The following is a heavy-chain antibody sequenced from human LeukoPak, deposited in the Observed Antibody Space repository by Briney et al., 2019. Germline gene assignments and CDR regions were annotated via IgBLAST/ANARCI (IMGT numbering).Heavy chain of an antibody. CDR1: GFTFTDEY. CDR2: INPYSGAI. Sequence: GASVKVSCKSSGFTFTDEYIHWVRQARGQGLEWMGWINPYSGAINYAQKFQGRVTLTRDTSISTAYMELSRLTSGDTAVYYCARDPKSQLLLDYWGQGTLVTVSS. D-gene: IGHD2-2*01. J-gene: IGHJ4*02. CDR3: ARDPKSQLLLDY. V-gene: IGHV1-2*02.